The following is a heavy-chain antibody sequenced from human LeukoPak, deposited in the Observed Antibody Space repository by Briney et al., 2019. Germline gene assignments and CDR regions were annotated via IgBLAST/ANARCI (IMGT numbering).Heavy chain of an antibody. J-gene: IGHJ5*02. CDR2: IYYSGST. CDR3: ARGTSSGSPEGFDP. CDR1: GGSMSSYY. Sequence: SETLSLTCTVSGGSMSSYYWSWIRQPPGKGLEWIGYIYYSGSTNYNPSLKSRVTISVDTSKNQFSLKLSSVTAADTAVYYCARGTSSGSPEGFDPWGQGTLVTVSS. V-gene: IGHV4-59*01. D-gene: IGHD1-26*01.